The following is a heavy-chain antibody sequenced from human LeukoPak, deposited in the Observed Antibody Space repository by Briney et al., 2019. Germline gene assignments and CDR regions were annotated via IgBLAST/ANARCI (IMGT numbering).Heavy chain of an antibody. Sequence: SETLSLTCTVPGGSISSYYWSWIRQPAGKGLEWIGRIYTSGSTNYNPSLKSRVTMSVDTSKNQFSLKLSSVTAADTAVYYCAREGAVAGLRWYYFDYWGQGTLVTVSS. D-gene: IGHD6-19*01. CDR1: GGSISSYY. CDR2: IYTSGST. J-gene: IGHJ4*02. V-gene: IGHV4-4*07. CDR3: AREGAVAGLRWYYFDY.